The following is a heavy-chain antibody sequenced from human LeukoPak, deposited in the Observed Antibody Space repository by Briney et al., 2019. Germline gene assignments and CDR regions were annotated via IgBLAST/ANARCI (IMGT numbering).Heavy chain of an antibody. CDR1: GYTFTSYD. CDR2: MNPNSGNT. V-gene: IGHV1-8*02. D-gene: IGHD6-19*01. Sequence: GASVKVSCKASGYTFTSYDINWVRQATGQGLEWMGWMNPNSGNTGYAQKFQGRVTMTRNTSISTAYMELSSLRSEDTAVYYCARAGYSSGWELFDYWGQGTLVTVSS. J-gene: IGHJ4*02. CDR3: ARAGYSSGWELFDY.